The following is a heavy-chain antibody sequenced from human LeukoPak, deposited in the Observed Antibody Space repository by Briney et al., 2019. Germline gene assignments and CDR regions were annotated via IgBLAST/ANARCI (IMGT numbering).Heavy chain of an antibody. Sequence: PGESLKISCKVSGYSFTSYCIGWVRQMPGKGLEWMGIIYPGDSGPTYSPSFQGQVTISVDKSINTDYLQWSSLQASDTAMYYCGMSGDRVPLQDDVFDVWGQGTMVTVST. D-gene: IGHD1-26*01. CDR1: GYSFTSYC. J-gene: IGHJ3*01. CDR3: GMSGDRVPLQDDVFDV. CDR2: IYPGDSGP. V-gene: IGHV5-51*01.